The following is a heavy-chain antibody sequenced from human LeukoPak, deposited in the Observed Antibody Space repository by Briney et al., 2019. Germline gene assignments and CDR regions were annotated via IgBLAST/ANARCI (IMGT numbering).Heavy chain of an antibody. CDR1: GDSVSSNRAA. Sequence: SQTLSLTCAISGDSVSSNRAAWNWIRQSPSRGLEWLGRTYYRSKWYTDSAVSVKSRITISADTSKNQFSLQLNSVTPEDAAVYYCVRESLNFDCWGQGTLVTVSS. V-gene: IGHV6-1*01. CDR2: TYYRSKWYT. J-gene: IGHJ4*02. CDR3: VRESLNFDC.